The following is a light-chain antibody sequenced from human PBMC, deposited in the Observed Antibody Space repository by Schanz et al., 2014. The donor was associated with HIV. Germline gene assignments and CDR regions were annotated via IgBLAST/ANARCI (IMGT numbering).Light chain of an antibody. CDR3: QQYGSS. CDR1: QSVPNNN. Sequence: EIVLTQSPGTLSLSPGERATLSCRASQSVPNNNVAWYHQKPGQAPRLLISGASSRAAGIPDRFSGSGSGTDFTLTISRLEPEDFAVYYCQQYGSSFGPGTKVEIK. J-gene: IGKJ3*01. V-gene: IGKV3-20*01. CDR2: GAS.